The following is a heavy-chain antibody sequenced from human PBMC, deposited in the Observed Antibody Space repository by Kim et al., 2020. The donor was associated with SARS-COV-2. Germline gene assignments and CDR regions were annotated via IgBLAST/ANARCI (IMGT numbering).Heavy chain of an antibody. D-gene: IGHD3-10*01. CDR3: AGGQEVGSGRYGGMDV. J-gene: IGHJ6*02. V-gene: IGHV4-34*01. CDR1: GGSFNNYY. Sequence: SETLSLICAVYGGSFNNYYWSWIRQPPGKGLEWIGEINHSGSTNYNPSLRSRFIISVETSKNQFSLKFSSGTASDPAVYYFAGGQEVGSGRYGGMDVGG. CDR2: INHSGST.